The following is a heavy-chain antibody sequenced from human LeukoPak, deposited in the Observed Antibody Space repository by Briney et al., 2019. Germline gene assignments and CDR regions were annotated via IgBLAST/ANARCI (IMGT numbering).Heavy chain of an antibody. Sequence: SETLSLTCAVYGGSFSGYYWGWIRQPPGKGLEWIGEINHSGSTNYNPSLKSRVTISVDTSKNQFSLKLSSVTAADTAVYYCARGLFGAARPNWFDPWGQGTLVTVSS. V-gene: IGHV4-34*01. D-gene: IGHD6-6*01. CDR1: GGSFSGYY. CDR3: ARGLFGAARPNWFDP. J-gene: IGHJ5*02. CDR2: INHSGST.